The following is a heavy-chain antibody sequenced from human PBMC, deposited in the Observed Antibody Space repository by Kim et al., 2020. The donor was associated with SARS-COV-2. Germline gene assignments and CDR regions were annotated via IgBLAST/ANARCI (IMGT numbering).Heavy chain of an antibody. J-gene: IGHJ6*02. CDR1: GFTFDDYA. D-gene: IGHD2-2*01. CDR2: ISWNSGSI. CDR3: ASIYCSSTSCYAGMDV. V-gene: IGHV3-9*01. Sequence: GGSLRLSCVASGFTFDDYAMHWVRQAPGKGLEWVSGISWNSGSIGYADSVKGRFTISRDNAKNSLYLQMNSLRAEDTALYYCASIYCSSTSCYAGMDVWGQGTTVTVSS.